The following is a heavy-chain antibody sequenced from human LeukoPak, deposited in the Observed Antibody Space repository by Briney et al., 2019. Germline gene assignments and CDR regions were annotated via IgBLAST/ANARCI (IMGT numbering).Heavy chain of an antibody. CDR2: IYPGGSDT. V-gene: IGHV5-51*01. J-gene: IGHJ5*02. CDR3: ARTTVTNWFDP. Sequence: GESLKISCKGSGYSFTSYWISWVRPMPGKGLEWMGIIYPGGSDTRYSPSFQGQVTISADKSISTAYLQWSSLKASDTAMYYCARTTVTNWFDPWGQGTLVTVSS. D-gene: IGHD4-11*01. CDR1: GYSFTSYW.